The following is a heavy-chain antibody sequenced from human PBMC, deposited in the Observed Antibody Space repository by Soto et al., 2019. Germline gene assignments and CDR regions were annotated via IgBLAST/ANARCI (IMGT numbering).Heavy chain of an antibody. CDR3: SGEVGGDYWVMDY. J-gene: IGHJ4*02. CDR1: GGSISSGGYY. D-gene: IGHD4-17*01. CDR2: IYYSGST. V-gene: IGHV4-31*03. Sequence: QVQLQESGPGLVKPSQTLSLTCTVSGGSISSGGYYWSWIRQHPGKGLEWIGYIYYSGSTDYNPSLESGVTIAVDTTKKLFALKPSSVTCAGTGGYYCSGEVGGDYWVMDYWGQGTLVTVSS.